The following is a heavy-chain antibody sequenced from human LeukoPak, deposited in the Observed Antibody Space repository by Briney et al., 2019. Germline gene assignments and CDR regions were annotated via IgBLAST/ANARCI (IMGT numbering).Heavy chain of an antibody. CDR2: IGPIGVYT. Sequence: GGSLKLSCAASGFTFSDYAMHWVRQAPGKGLEFVSVIGPIGVYTYYANSVKGRFTISRDNSKSTVSLQMGSLRDEDMAVYYCARSPPGRTNWNYYDYWGRGTLVTVSS. D-gene: IGHD1-1*01. V-gene: IGHV3-64*01. CDR1: GFTFSDYA. J-gene: IGHJ4*02. CDR3: ARSPPGRTNWNYYDY.